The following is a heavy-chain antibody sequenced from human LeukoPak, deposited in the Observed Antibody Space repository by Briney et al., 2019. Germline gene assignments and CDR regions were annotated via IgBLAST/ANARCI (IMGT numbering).Heavy chain of an antibody. D-gene: IGHD6-19*01. CDR1: GYTFTCYY. J-gene: IGHJ6*02. Sequence: ASVKVSCTASGYTFTCYYMHWVRQAPGQGLEWMRWINPNSGGTNYAQKFQGRVTMTRDTSISTAYMELSRLRSDDTAVYYCARVGYSSGWYQEYYYYGMDVWGQGTTVTVSS. CDR3: ARVGYSSGWYQEYYYYGMDV. V-gene: IGHV1-2*02. CDR2: INPNSGGT.